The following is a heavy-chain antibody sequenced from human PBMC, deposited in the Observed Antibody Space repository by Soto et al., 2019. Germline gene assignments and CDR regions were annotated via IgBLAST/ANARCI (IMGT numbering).Heavy chain of an antibody. Sequence: GGSLRISFAASGFTFSSYSMNWVRQAPGKGLEWVSSISSSSSYIYYADSVKGRFTISRDNAKNSLYLQMNSLRAEDTAVYYCARDAKNDAFDIWGQGTMVTVSS. J-gene: IGHJ3*02. CDR1: GFTFSSYS. CDR2: ISSSSSYI. V-gene: IGHV3-21*01. CDR3: ARDAKNDAFDI.